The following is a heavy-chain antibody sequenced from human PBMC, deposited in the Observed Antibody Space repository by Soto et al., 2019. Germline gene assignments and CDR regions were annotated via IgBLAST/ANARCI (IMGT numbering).Heavy chain of an antibody. CDR3: AGPIVARPPGSYYYGMDV. CDR2: IDPSDSYT. Sequence: GESLKISCKGSGYSFTSYWISWVRQMPGKGLEWMGRIDPSDSYTNYSPSFQGHVTISADKSISTAYLQWSSLKASDTAMYYCAGPIVARPPGSYYYGMDVWGQGTTVTVSS. CDR1: GYSFTSYW. J-gene: IGHJ6*02. V-gene: IGHV5-10-1*01. D-gene: IGHD6-6*01.